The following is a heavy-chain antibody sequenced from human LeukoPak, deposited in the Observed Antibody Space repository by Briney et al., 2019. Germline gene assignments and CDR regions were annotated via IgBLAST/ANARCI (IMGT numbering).Heavy chain of an antibody. CDR3: ARGGYNWNPLDY. D-gene: IGHD1-20*01. CDR1: GGSISSGGYY. J-gene: IGHJ4*02. Sequence: SETLSLTCTVSGGSISSGGYYWSWIRQPPGKGLEWIGYIYHSGSTYYNPSLKSRVTISVDRSKNQFSLKLSSVTAADTAVYYCARGGYNWNPLDYWGQGTLVTVSS. CDR2: IYHSGST. V-gene: IGHV4-30-2*01.